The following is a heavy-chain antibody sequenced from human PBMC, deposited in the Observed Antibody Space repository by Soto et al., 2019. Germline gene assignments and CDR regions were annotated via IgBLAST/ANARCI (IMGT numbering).Heavy chain of an antibody. CDR1: GYTFTSYG. D-gene: IGHD3-22*01. Sequence: ASVKVSCKASGYTFTSYGISWVRQAPGQGLEWMGWISAYNGNTNYAQKLQGRVTMTTDTSTSTAYMELRSLRSDDTAVYYCARDLGPLDYYDSSKPQYYFDYWGQGTLVTVSS. CDR3: ARDLGPLDYYDSSKPQYYFDY. J-gene: IGHJ4*02. CDR2: ISAYNGNT. V-gene: IGHV1-18*04.